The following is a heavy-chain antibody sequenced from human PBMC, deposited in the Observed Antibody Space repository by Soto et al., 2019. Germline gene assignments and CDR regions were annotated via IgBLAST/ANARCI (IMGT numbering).Heavy chain of an antibody. Sequence: EAQLVASVGGLIQPGGSLRLSCAASGFTVSSNYMSWFRQAPGKGLEWGSVIYSGGSTYYADSVNGRFTIYRDKSKNTLYRQMNSLRAEDSAVYYCARSQVDYYYDSSGYYQYFDYWGQGTLVTVSS. D-gene: IGHD3-22*01. CDR1: GFTVSSNY. CDR2: IYSGGST. J-gene: IGHJ4*02. CDR3: ARSQVDYYYDSSGYYQYFDY. V-gene: IGHV3-53*01.